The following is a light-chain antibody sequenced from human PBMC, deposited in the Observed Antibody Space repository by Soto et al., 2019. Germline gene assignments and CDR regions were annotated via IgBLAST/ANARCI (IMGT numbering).Light chain of an antibody. Sequence: QSALTQPPSVSAAPGQKVTLSCSGTSSNIGNNYVSWYQQLPGTAPKLLIYDNNKRPSEIPDRFSGSKSGTSATLGITGLQTGDEADYYCGTWDSSLSAGVFGGGTKLTVL. CDR2: DNN. J-gene: IGLJ2*01. CDR3: GTWDSSLSAGV. CDR1: SSNIGNNY. V-gene: IGLV1-51*01.